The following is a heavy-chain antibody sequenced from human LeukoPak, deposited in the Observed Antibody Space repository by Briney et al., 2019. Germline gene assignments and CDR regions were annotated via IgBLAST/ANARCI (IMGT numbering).Heavy chain of an antibody. Sequence: GGSLRLSCAASGFTFSSYSMNWVRQAPGKGLEWVSYISSSSSTIYYADSVKGRFTISRDNAKNSLYLQMNSLRAEDTAVYYCARDPPYYDILTRGVDPWGQGTLVTVSS. CDR2: ISSSSSTI. D-gene: IGHD3-9*01. CDR3: ARDPPYYDILTRGVDP. V-gene: IGHV3-48*01. J-gene: IGHJ5*02. CDR1: GFTFSSYS.